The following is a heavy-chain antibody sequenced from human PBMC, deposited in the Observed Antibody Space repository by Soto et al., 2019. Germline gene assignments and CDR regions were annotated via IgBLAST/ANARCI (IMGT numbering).Heavy chain of an antibody. V-gene: IGHV3-30*18. D-gene: IGHD3-10*01. Sequence: GGSLRLSCAASGFTFSSYGMHWVRQAPGKGLEWVAVISYDGSNKYYADSVKGRFTISRDNSKNTLYLQMNSLRAEDTAVYYCAKGQYYGSGSYYITEWGLDYWGQGTLVTVSS. CDR1: GFTFSSYG. CDR3: AKGQYYGSGSYYITEWGLDY. CDR2: ISYDGSNK. J-gene: IGHJ4*02.